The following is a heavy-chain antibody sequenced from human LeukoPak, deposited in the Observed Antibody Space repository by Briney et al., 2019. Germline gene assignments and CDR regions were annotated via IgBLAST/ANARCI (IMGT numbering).Heavy chain of an antibody. V-gene: IGHV3-74*01. CDR3: AREGSGTFAY. CDR2: INGDGSGT. D-gene: IGHD6-25*01. Sequence: GGSLRLSCGASGFTFSTYWMHWVRQAPGKGLAWVSGINGDGSGTSNADSVKGRFTISRDNAKNTLSLQMNSLRAEDTAVYYCAREGSGTFAYWGQGTLVTVSS. J-gene: IGHJ4*02. CDR1: GFTFSTYW.